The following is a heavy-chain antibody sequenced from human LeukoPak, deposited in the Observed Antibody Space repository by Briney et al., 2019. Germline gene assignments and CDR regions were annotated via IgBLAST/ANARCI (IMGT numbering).Heavy chain of an antibody. Sequence: GASVKVSCKASGYTFISYYIHWVRQAPGQGLEWMGLINPSSGNTPYAQQFQGRVTMTRDTSTGTVYMELSSLRSEDTAVYYCARHSLIGTTPFDYWGQGTLVTVPS. CDR3: ARHSLIGTTPFDY. CDR2: INPSSGNT. D-gene: IGHD1-20*01. CDR1: GYTFISYY. V-gene: IGHV1-46*01. J-gene: IGHJ4*02.